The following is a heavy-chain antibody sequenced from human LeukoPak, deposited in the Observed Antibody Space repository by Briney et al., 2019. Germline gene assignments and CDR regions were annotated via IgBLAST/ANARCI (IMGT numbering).Heavy chain of an antibody. CDR3: ARGGMGPTVAFDI. D-gene: IGHD1-14*01. J-gene: IGHJ3*02. Sequence: PGVSLRLSCAASGIDVRTSYMNWVRQAPGKGLEWVAVLFPDDQTLYADSVRGRFTISRQNSDNSVHLQMTALRAEDTAVYYCARGGMGPTVAFDIWGQGTMVTVSS. CDR1: GIDVRTSY. V-gene: IGHV3-66*01. CDR2: LFPDDQT.